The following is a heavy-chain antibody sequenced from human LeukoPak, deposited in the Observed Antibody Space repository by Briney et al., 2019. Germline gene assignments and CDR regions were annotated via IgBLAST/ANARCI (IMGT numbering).Heavy chain of an antibody. J-gene: IGHJ5*02. CDR1: GGSPSSGDYY. D-gene: IGHD6-13*01. Sequence: SETLSLTCTVSGGSPSSGDYYWSWIRQPPGKGLEWIGYIDYSVGTYYNPSRKGRVTISVDTSKNQFSLKLSSVTATTTPVYSCAREVSRQNHKEADSSSWLNWSDPWSQATLVTV. V-gene: IGHV4-30-4*02. CDR2: IDYSVGT. CDR3: AREVSRQNHKEADSSSWLNWSDP.